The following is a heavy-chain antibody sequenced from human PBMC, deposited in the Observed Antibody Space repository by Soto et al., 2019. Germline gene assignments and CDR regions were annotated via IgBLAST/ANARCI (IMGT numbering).Heavy chain of an antibody. V-gene: IGHV4-4*07. Sequence: SETLSLTCIVSGGSTNGYNWSWIRQPAGKGLEWIGRTGSINYNPSLKSRVTMSVDTSKNQFSLKLDSVTAADTAVYYCARDSHNDTGRSFDYWGPGTLVTVS. CDR2: TGSI. CDR3: ARDSHNDTGRSFDY. CDR1: GGSTNGYN. D-gene: IGHD1-1*01. J-gene: IGHJ4*02.